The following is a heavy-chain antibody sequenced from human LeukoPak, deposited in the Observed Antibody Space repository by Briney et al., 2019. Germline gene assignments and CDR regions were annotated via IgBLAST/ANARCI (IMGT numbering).Heavy chain of an antibody. CDR3: ARNPQWELPLYYFDY. CDR2: IKQDGSEK. J-gene: IGHJ4*02. CDR1: GFTFSSYW. D-gene: IGHD1-26*01. Sequence: GGSLRLSCAASGFTFSSYWMSWVRQAPGKGLEWVANIKQDGSEKYYVDSVKGRFTISRDNAKNSLYLQMNSLRAEDTAVYYCARNPQWELPLYYFDYWGQGTLVTVSS. V-gene: IGHV3-7*01.